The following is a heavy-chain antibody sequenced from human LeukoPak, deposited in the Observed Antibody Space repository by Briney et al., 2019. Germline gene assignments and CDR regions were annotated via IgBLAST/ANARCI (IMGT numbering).Heavy chain of an antibody. CDR2: IKQDGSEK. D-gene: IGHD6-6*01. Sequence: GGSLRLSCAASGFTFSSYWMSWVRQAPGKGLEWVANIKQDGSEKYYVDSVKGRFTISRDNAKNSLYLQMNSLRAEDTAVYYCARDTAFYPEGREQLGPYHYYYMDVWGKGTTVTVSS. CDR1: GFTFSSYW. V-gene: IGHV3-7*01. J-gene: IGHJ6*03. CDR3: ARDTAFYPEGREQLGPYHYYYMDV.